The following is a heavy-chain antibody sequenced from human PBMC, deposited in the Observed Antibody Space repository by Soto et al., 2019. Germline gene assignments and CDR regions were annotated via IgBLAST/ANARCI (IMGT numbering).Heavy chain of an antibody. D-gene: IGHD2-21*02. CDR2: ISSNGGRT. V-gene: IGHV3-64*01. J-gene: IGHJ4*02. Sequence: EVQLVESGGGLVQPGGSLRLSCAASGFTFSRNAMHWVRQAPGKGLEYVSAISSNGGRTYYGNSVKGRFTISRDNSKNTLYLQMGSLRAEDMAVYYCARGGSDYYFDYWGQGTLVTVSS. CDR3: ARGGSDYYFDY. CDR1: GFTFSRNA.